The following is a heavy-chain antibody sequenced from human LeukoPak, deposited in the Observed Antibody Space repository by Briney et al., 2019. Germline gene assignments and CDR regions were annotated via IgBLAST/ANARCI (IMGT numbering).Heavy chain of an antibody. CDR3: ARGVGYYDSSGTIDY. J-gene: IGHJ4*02. D-gene: IGHD3-22*01. CDR1: GFTFSSYG. Sequence: GGSLRLSCAASGFTFSSYGMHWVRQAPGKGLEWVAVIWYDGSNKYYADSVKGRFTISRDNSKNTLYLQMNSLRAEDTAVYYCARGVGYYDSSGTIDYWGQGTLVTVSS. CDR2: IWYDGSNK. V-gene: IGHV3-33*01.